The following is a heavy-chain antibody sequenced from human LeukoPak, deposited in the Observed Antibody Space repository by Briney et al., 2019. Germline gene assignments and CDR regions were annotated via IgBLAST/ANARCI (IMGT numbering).Heavy chain of an antibody. CDR3: ARVSLGYCSSTSCSLYYYYYYMDV. CDR2: INHSGST. J-gene: IGHJ6*03. CDR1: GGSFSGYY. Sequence: SETLSLTCAVYGGSFSGYYWSWIRQPPGKGLEWIGEINHSGSTNYNPSLKSRVTMSVDTSKNQFSLKLSSVTAADTAVYYCARVSLGYCSSTSCSLYYYYYYMDVWGKGTTVTVSS. V-gene: IGHV4-34*01. D-gene: IGHD2-2*01.